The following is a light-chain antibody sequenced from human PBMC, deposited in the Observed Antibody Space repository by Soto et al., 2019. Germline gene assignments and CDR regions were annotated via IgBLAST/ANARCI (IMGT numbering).Light chain of an antibody. CDR2: EVS. J-gene: IGLJ1*01. CDR3: SSYKSSTDYV. Sequence: QSVLTQPASVSGSPGQSITISCTGTSSDVGGYNYVSWYQLHPGKAPKLMVYEVSNRPSGVSNRFSGSKSGNTASLTISGLQAEDEADYYCSSYKSSTDYVFGTGTKVTVL. CDR1: SSDVGGYNY. V-gene: IGLV2-14*01.